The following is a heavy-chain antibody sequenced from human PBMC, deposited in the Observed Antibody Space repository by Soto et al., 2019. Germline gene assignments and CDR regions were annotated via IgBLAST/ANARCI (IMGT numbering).Heavy chain of an antibody. D-gene: IGHD2-8*01. V-gene: IGHV3-21*01. CDR1: GFTFSSYS. CDR2: ISSSSSYI. J-gene: IGHJ5*02. CDR3: ARGXVYCTNGVCPADNWFDP. Sequence: GESMRLSCAASGFTFSSYSMNWVRQAPGKGLEWVSSISSSSSYIYYADSVKGRFTISRDNAKNSLYLQMNSLRAEDTAVYYCARGXVYCTNGVCPADNWFDPWGQGTLVTVSS.